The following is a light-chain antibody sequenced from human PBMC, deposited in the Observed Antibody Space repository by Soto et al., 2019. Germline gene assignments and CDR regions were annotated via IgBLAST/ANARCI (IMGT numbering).Light chain of an antibody. V-gene: IGKV3-11*01. CDR2: DAS. J-gene: IGKJ4*01. CDR1: QSVSSY. Sequence: EIVLTQSPATLSLSPGERATLSCRASQSVSSYLAWYQQKPGQAPSLLIYDASNRATGIPARFSGSGSGTDFTLTISSLEPEDFAVYYCQQRSDWPSTFGGGTKVPIK. CDR3: QQRSDWPST.